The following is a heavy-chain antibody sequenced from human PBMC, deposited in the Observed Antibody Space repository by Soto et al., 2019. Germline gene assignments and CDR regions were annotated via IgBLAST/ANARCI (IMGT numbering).Heavy chain of an antibody. CDR2: ISGSGGST. Sequence: PGGSLRLSCAASGFTFSSYAMSWVRQAPGKGLEWVSAISGSGGSTYYADPVKGRFTTSRDNSKNTLYLQMNSLRAEDTAVYYCAKHSSMGEWLPFFDIWGQGTMVTVSS. CDR1: GFTFSSYA. J-gene: IGHJ3*02. CDR3: AKHSSMGEWLPFFDI. D-gene: IGHD3-3*01. V-gene: IGHV3-23*01.